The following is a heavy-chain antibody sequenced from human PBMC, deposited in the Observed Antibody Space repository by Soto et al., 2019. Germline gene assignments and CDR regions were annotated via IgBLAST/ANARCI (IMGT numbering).Heavy chain of an antibody. Sequence: ASVKVSCKASGYTFTSYGISWVRQAPGQGLEWMGWISAYNGNTNYAQKFQGRVTITADESTSTAYMELSSLRSEDTAVYYCARPLEGYYYYGMDVWGQGTTVTVSS. CDR2: ISAYNGNT. CDR3: ARPLEGYYYYGMDV. J-gene: IGHJ6*02. CDR1: GYTFTSYG. V-gene: IGHV1-18*01.